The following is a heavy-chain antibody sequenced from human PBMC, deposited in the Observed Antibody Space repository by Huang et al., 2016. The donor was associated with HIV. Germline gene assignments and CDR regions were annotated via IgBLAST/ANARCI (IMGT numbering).Heavy chain of an antibody. CDR3: AKDGRGSGTYYDYFEY. CDR1: GFTFNKFD. J-gene: IGHJ4*02. Sequence: QVQLVESGGGVVQPGRSLRLSCAAFGFTFNKFDMHWVRQAPGKGVEWVAIISYDGSSKYHADSVKGRFTISRDNSKNTVYLQMKSLRVEDTAVYYCAKDGRGSGTYYDYFEYWGQGTLVTVSS. D-gene: IGHD1-26*01. V-gene: IGHV3-30*18. CDR2: ISYDGSSK.